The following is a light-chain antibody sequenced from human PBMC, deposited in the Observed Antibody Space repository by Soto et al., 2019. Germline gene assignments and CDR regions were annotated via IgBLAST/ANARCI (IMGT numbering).Light chain of an antibody. CDR1: SDDVGGYNY. V-gene: IGLV2-8*01. J-gene: IGLJ2*01. CDR2: EVS. Sequence: QSALTQSPAASGSPGQSVTISCIGTSDDVGGYNYVSWYQQHPGKAPKLTIYEVSKRPSGVPYIFSCSKYGSTAALTVSGLQGEDEADDYCSSYAGGSSFVLFGGGTKLTVL. CDR3: SSYAGGSSFVL.